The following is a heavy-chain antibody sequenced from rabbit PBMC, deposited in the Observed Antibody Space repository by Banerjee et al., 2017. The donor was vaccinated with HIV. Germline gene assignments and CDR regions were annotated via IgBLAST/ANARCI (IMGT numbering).Heavy chain of an antibody. CDR1: GFSFSNGYV. D-gene: IGHD4-1*01. CDR2: INTGSGNA. CDR3: ARDRGDWGYYFNL. J-gene: IGHJ4*01. V-gene: IGHV1S45*01. Sequence: QEQLEESGGDLVKPEGSLTLTCTASGFSFSNGYVMCWVRQAPGKGLEWIGCINTGSGNAYYASWVISRFTISKTSSTTVALQMTSLTAADTATYFCARDRGDWGYYFNLWGPGTLVTVS.